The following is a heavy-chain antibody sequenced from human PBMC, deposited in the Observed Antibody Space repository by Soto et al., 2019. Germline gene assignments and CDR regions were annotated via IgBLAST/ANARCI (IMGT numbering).Heavy chain of an antibody. CDR1: GLTFSSYG. V-gene: IGHV3-30*18. D-gene: IGHD1-26*01. Sequence: GGSLRLSCAASGLTFSSYGLPWVRQAPGKGLEWVAVISYDGSNKYYADSVKGRFTISRDNSKNTLYLQMNSLRAEDAAVYYCAKDVVVGATTGLGDYYYYYGMDVWGQGTTVTVSS. CDR3: AKDVVVGATTGLGDYYYYYGMDV. J-gene: IGHJ6*02. CDR2: ISYDGSNK.